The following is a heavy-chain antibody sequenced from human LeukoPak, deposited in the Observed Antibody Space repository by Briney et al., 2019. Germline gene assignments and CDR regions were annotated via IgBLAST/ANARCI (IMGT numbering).Heavy chain of an antibody. V-gene: IGHV4-38-2*01. CDR2: IYHSGNT. CDR1: GYPISSGYY. CDR3: ARVGASYVGNYYMDV. J-gene: IGHJ6*03. D-gene: IGHD3-10*02. Sequence: SETLSLTCALSGYPISSGYYWGWTRQPPGKGLEWIGSIYHSGNTYYNPSPKSRVTISLDTSKNQFSLKLSSVTSADTAVYYCARVGASYVGNYYMDVWGKGTTVTVTS.